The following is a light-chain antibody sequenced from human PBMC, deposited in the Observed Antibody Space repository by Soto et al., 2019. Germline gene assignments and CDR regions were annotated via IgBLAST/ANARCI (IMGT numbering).Light chain of an antibody. J-gene: IGLJ1*01. V-gene: IGLV1-40*01. CDR3: QSYDSSLSGYV. CDR1: SSNIGAGYD. CDR2: GNS. Sequence: QSVLTKPPSVSGAPGQRVTISCTGSSSNIGAGYDVHWYQQLPGTAPKLLIYGNSNRPSGVPDRFSGSKSGTSASLDITGLQAEDEADYYCQSYDSSLSGYVFGTGTKVTVL.